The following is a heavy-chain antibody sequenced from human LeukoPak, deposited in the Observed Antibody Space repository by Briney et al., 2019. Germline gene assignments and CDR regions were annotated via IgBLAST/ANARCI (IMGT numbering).Heavy chain of an antibody. V-gene: IGHV3-9*01. Sequence: GGSLRLSCAASGFTFSSYAMSWVRQAPGKGLEWVSGISWNSGSIGYADSVKGRFTISRDNAKNSLYLQMNSLRAEDTALYYCAKGWFGELSAAQFDYWGQGTLVTVSS. J-gene: IGHJ4*02. CDR3: AKGWFGELSAAQFDY. CDR1: GFTFSSYA. CDR2: ISWNSGSI. D-gene: IGHD3-10*01.